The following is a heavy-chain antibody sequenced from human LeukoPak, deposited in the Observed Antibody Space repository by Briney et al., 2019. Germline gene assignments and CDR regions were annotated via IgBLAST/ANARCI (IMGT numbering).Heavy chain of an antibody. V-gene: IGHV3-48*02. CDR3: ASQYSSSWYWFDP. CDR1: GFTFSSYS. J-gene: IGHJ5*02. Sequence: PGGPLRLSCAASGFTFSSYSMNWVRQAPGKGLEWVSYISSSSSTIYYADSVKGRFTISRDNAKNSLYLQMNSLGDEDTAVYYCASQYSSSWYWFDPWGQGTRVTVSS. D-gene: IGHD6-13*01. CDR2: ISSSSSTI.